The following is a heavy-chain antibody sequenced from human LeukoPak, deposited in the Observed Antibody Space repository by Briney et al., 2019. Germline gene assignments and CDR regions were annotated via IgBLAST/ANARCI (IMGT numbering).Heavy chain of an antibody. CDR3: ARDGQNDYGGDSGFDS. CDR1: GYTFTNYF. CDR2: INPSDGST. D-gene: IGHD4-23*01. J-gene: IGHJ4*02. V-gene: IGHV1-46*01. Sequence: ASVKVSCKASGYTFTNYFLNWVRQAPGQGLDGMGLINPSDGSTNYAQKFQDRVTVTRDRSTSTVYMEVRSLRSEETAVYYCARDGQNDYGGDSGFDSWGQGTLVTVSS.